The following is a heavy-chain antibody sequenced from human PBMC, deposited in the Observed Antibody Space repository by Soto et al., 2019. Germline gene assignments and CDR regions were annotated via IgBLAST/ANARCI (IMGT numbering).Heavy chain of an antibody. CDR3: ARGARPLNYYDSSGYYYRSYYYYGMDV. CDR2: IYYSGST. CDR1: GCSISSYY. Sequence: SETLSLTWTVSGCSISSYYWSWIRQPPGKGLEWMGYIYYSGSTNYNPSLKSRVTISVDTSKNQFSLKLSSVTAADTAVYYCARGARPLNYYDSSGYYYRSYYYYGMDVWGQGNKVTV. J-gene: IGHJ6*02. D-gene: IGHD3-22*01. V-gene: IGHV4-59*01.